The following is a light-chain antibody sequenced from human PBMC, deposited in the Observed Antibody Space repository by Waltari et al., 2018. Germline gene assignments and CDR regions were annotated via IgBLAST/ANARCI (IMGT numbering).Light chain of an antibody. CDR2: DDS. J-gene: IGLJ1*01. Sequence: SYVLTQPPSVSVAPGQTARITCGGNNIESKHVHCHQEKPGQAPVLVIYDDSDRPSGIPERFAGSNSGNVATLAIFGLEAGDEADYYCQVWDGSSDHYVFGSGTKVTVL. CDR1: NIESKH. CDR3: QVWDGSSDHYV. V-gene: IGLV3-21*02.